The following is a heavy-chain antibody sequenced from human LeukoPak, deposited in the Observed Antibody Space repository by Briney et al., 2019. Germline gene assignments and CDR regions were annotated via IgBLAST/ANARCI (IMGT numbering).Heavy chain of an antibody. CDR1: GGSISSYY. CDR2: IYYSGST. CDR3: ARESTVDTAMGGAFDI. V-gene: IGHV4-59*01. J-gene: IGHJ3*02. Sequence: SETLSLTCTVSGGSISSYYWSWIRQPPGKGLEWIGYIYYSGSTNYNPSLKSRVTISVDTSKNQFSLKLSSVTAADTAVYYCARESTVDTAMGGAFDIWGQGTMVTVSS. D-gene: IGHD5-18*01.